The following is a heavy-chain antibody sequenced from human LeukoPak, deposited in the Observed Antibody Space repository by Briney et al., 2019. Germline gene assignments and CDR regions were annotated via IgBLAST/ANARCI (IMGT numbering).Heavy chain of an antibody. V-gene: IGHV3-30*04. CDR1: GFTFSSYA. J-gene: IGHJ4*02. D-gene: IGHD4-17*01. CDR3: ARYQNYGDYFDY. CDR2: ISYDRSNK. Sequence: GGSLRLPCAASGFTFSSYAMHWVRQAPGKGLEWVAVISYDRSNKYYADSVKGRFTISRDNSKNALYLQMNSLRAEDTAVYYCARYQNYGDYFDYWGQGTLVTVSS.